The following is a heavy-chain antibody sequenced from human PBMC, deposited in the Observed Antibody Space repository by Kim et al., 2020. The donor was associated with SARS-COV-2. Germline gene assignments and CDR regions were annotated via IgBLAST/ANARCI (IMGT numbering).Heavy chain of an antibody. CDR2: MNPNSGNT. D-gene: IGHD2-2*01. J-gene: IGHJ5*02. V-gene: IGHV1-8*01. Sequence: ASVKVSCKASGYTFTSYDINWVRQATGQGLEWMGWMNPNSGNTGYAQKFQGRVTMTRNTSISTAYMELGSLRSEDTAVYYCASVPSKPSYCSSSSCYSRWFDPWGQGALVTVSS. CDR3: ASVPSKPSYCSSSSCYSRWFDP. CDR1: GYTFTSYD.